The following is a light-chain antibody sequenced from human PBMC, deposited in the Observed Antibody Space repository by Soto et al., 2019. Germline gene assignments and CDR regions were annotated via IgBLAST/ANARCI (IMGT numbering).Light chain of an antibody. V-gene: IGKV1-5*03. Sequence: DIQMTQSPGTLSGSVLDGVTITVVASQSISTWLAWYQQKPWKAPKLLIYKASGLESGVPSRFSGSGSGTDFTLTITSLQPDDFATYYCQQYNSYSPLTFGGGTTVDI. CDR3: QQYNSYSPLT. CDR1: QSISTW. CDR2: KAS. J-gene: IGKJ4*01.